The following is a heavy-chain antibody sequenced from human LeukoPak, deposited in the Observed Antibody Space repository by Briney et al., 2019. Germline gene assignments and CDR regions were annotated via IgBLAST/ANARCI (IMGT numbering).Heavy chain of an antibody. J-gene: IGHJ4*02. V-gene: IGHV3-30*18. CDR3: AKDRGSGWLFDY. D-gene: IGHD6-19*01. Sequence: PGGSLRLSCAASGFTFSSYGMHWVRQAPGKGLEWVAVISYDGSNEYYADSVKGRFTISRDNSKNTLYLQMNSLRAEDTAVYYCAKDRGSGWLFDYWGQGTLVTVSS. CDR1: GFTFSSYG. CDR2: ISYDGSNE.